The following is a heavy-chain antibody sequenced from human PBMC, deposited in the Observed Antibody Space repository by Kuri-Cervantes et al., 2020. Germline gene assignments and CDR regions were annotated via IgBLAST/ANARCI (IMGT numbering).Heavy chain of an antibody. D-gene: IGHD6-13*01. Sequence: GSLRLSCAVYGGSFSGYYWSWIRQPPGKGLEWIGEINHSGSTNYNPSLKSRVIISVDTSKNQFSLKLSSVTAADTAVYYCAREIAAAGTSWFDPWGQGTLVTVSS. CDR3: AREIAAAGTSWFDP. CDR2: INHSGST. CDR1: GGSFSGYY. J-gene: IGHJ5*02. V-gene: IGHV4-34*01.